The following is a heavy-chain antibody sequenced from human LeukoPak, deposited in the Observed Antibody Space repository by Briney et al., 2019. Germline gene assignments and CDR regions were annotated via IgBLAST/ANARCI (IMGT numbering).Heavy chain of an antibody. D-gene: IGHD2-15*01. CDR2: ISYDGSNK. CDR1: GFTFSSYA. Sequence: GGSLRLSCAASGFTFSSYAMHWVRQAPGKGLEWVAVISYDGSNKYYADSVKGRFTISRDNSKNTLYLQMNSLRAEDTAVYYCARGAAIVVVVAATVDYGKDVWGQGTTVTVSS. J-gene: IGHJ6*02. CDR3: ARGAAIVVVVAATVDYGKDV. V-gene: IGHV3-30*04.